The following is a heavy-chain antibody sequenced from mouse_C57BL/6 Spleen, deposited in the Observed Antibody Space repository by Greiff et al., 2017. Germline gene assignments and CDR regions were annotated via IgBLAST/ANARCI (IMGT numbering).Heavy chain of an antibody. Sequence: VQLQQSGTVLARPGASVKMSCKTSGYTFTSYWMHWVKQRPGQGLAWIGAIYPGNSDTSYNQKFKGKAKLTAVTSASTAYMELSSLTNEDSAVYYCTRGDGYYDYFDYWGQGTTLTVAS. CDR3: TRGDGYYDYFDY. V-gene: IGHV1-5*01. CDR1: GYTFTSYW. CDR2: IYPGNSDT. J-gene: IGHJ2*01. D-gene: IGHD2-3*01.